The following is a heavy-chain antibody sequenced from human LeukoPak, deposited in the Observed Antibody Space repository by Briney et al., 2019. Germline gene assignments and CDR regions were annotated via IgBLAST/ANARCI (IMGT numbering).Heavy chain of an antibody. D-gene: IGHD3-22*01. CDR1: GFTFSSYA. V-gene: IGHV3-23*01. J-gene: IGHJ4*02. Sequence: PGGSLRLSCAASGFTFSSYAMSWFRQAPGKGLEWVSGISGSGGSTYYADSVKGRFTISRDNSKNTLYLQMNRLRAEDTAVYYCARVRNYYDSSGYYLDYWGQGTLVTVSS. CDR2: ISGSGGST. CDR3: ARVRNYYDSSGYYLDY.